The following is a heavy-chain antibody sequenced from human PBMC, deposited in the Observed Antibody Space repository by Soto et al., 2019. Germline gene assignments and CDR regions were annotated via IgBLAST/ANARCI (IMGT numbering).Heavy chain of an antibody. V-gene: IGHV5-51*01. CDR3: ARHLFYGSGSYYGDY. CDR1: GYSFSSYW. D-gene: IGHD3-10*01. CDR2: IYPGDSDT. Sequence: PGESLKISCQGSGYSFSSYWIGWLRQMPGKGLEWMAIIYPGDSDTKYSPSFQGQVTISADKSISTAYLQWSSLKASDTAMYYCARHLFYGSGSYYGDYWGQGTLVTVLL. J-gene: IGHJ4*02.